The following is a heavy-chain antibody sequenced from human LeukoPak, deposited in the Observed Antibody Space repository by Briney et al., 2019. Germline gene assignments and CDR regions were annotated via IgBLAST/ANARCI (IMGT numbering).Heavy chain of an antibody. J-gene: IGHJ4*02. CDR2: IYYSGST. D-gene: IGHD3-10*01. Sequence: SETLSLTCTVSGGSISSGGYYWSWIRQHPGKGLEWIGYIYYSGSTYYNPSLKSRVTISVDTSKNQFSLKLSSVTAADTAVYYCARRGVAQKYFDYWGQGTLVTVSS. CDR1: GGSISSGGYY. CDR3: ARRGVAQKYFDY. V-gene: IGHV4-31*03.